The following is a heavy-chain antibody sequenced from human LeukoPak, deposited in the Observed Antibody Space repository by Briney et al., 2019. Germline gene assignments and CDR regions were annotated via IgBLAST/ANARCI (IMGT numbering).Heavy chain of an antibody. Sequence: PGGSLRLSCAASGFTFNTYTMSWVRQAPGKGLEWVSSINTRSSNIYYADSVKGRFTVSRDNTKNSLYLQMNSLRAEDTAVHFCAKESDNCGADCLALNDYWGQGTLVTVSS. D-gene: IGHD2-21*02. J-gene: IGHJ4*02. CDR3: AKESDNCGADCLALNDY. CDR1: GFTFNTYT. CDR2: INTRSSNI. V-gene: IGHV3-21*01.